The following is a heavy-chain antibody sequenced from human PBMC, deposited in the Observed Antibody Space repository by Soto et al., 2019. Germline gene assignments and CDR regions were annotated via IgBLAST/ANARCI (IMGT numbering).Heavy chain of an antibody. CDR1: GFTFSSYA. CDR3: ARAYCSGGSCYSSDAFDI. Sequence: QVQLVESGGGVVQTGRSLRLSCAASGFTFSSYAMHWVRQAPGKGLEWVAVISYDGSNKYYADSVKGRFTISRDNSKNTLYLQMNSLRAEDTAVYYCARAYCSGGSCYSSDAFDIWGQGTMVTVSS. D-gene: IGHD2-15*01. CDR2: ISYDGSNK. V-gene: IGHV3-30-3*01. J-gene: IGHJ3*02.